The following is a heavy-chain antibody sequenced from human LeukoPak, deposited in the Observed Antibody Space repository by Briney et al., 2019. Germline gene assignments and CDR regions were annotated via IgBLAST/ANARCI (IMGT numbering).Heavy chain of an antibody. Sequence: GASVKVSCKASGYIFIDYEINWVRQATGQGLEWMGWMNPKSGDTGYEQKFKGRVTITRDSSISTVYMELRSLRSADTALYYCARGRYMDVWGKGTTVTVSS. J-gene: IGHJ6*03. CDR3: ARGRYMDV. CDR2: MNPKSGDT. CDR1: GYIFIDYE. V-gene: IGHV1-8*03.